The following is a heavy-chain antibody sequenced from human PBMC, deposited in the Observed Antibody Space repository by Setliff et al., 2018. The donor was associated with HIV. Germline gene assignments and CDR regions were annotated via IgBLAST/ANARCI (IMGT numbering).Heavy chain of an antibody. CDR3: TTGTRLVD. CDR2: IKSKTDGETE. D-gene: IGHD2-21*01. V-gene: IGHV3-15*01. CDR1: GFTFTNAW. J-gene: IGHJ4*02. Sequence: GGSLRLSCAASGFTFTNAWMSWVRQAPGKGLEWVGRIKSKTDGETEDYAAPVKGRFTISRDDSRSTLYLQMNSLKIEDTAVYYCTTGTRLVDWGQGALVTVSS.